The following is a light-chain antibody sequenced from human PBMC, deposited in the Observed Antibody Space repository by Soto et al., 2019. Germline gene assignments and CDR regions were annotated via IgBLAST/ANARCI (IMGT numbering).Light chain of an antibody. CDR1: SSDVGNYYY. Sequence: QSVLTQPPSASGSPGQSVTISCTGTSSDVGNYYYVSWYQQYPGKAPNLMIYEVNKRPSGVPDRFSGSKSGNTASLTVSGLKAEDEADYYCTSYAASKNEVFGGGTKVTVL. V-gene: IGLV2-8*01. CDR2: EVN. J-gene: IGLJ2*01. CDR3: TSYAASKNEV.